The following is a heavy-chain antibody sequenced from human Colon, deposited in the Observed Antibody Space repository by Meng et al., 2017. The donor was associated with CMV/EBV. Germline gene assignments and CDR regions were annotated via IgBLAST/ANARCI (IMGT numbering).Heavy chain of an antibody. D-gene: IGHD3-22*01. CDR1: GFTFSSYG. CDR3: ARVDCDSASKWCYYGIDV. CDR2: ISTSGTFM. J-gene: IGHJ6*02. Sequence: AESLRLSCAASGFTFSSYGMSWVRQAPGKGLEWVSSISTSGTFMYYADSVKGRFTTSRDNATYSLYLQMDSLRAEDTAVYFGARVDCDSASKWCYYGIDVWGQGTTVTVSS. V-gene: IGHV3-21*01.